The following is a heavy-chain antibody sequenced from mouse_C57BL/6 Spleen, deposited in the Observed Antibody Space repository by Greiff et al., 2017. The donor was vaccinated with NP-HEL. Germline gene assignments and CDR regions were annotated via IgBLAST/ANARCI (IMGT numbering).Heavy chain of an antibody. V-gene: IGHV1-19*01. CDR1: GYTFTDYY. Sequence: VQLKQSGPVLVKPGASVKMSCKASGYTFTDYYMNWVKQSHGKSLEWIGVINPYNGGTSYNQKFKGKATLTVDKSSSTAYMELNSLTSEDSAVYYCAREGNWGNYFDYWGQGTTLTVSS. D-gene: IGHD4-1*01. CDR3: AREGNWGNYFDY. J-gene: IGHJ2*01. CDR2: INPYNGGT.